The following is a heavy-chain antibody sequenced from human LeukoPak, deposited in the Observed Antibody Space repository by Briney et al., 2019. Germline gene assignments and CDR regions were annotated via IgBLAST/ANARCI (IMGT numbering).Heavy chain of an antibody. CDR1: GGSISSYY. J-gene: IGHJ6*03. Sequence: SETLSLTCTVSGGSISSYYWSWIRQPPGKGLEWIGYIYYSGSTNYYPSLKSRVTISVDTSKNQFSLKLSSVTAADTAVYYCARAGERSYYYYMDVWGKGTTVTVSS. V-gene: IGHV4-59*01. D-gene: IGHD1-26*01. CDR2: IYYSGST. CDR3: ARAGERSYYYYMDV.